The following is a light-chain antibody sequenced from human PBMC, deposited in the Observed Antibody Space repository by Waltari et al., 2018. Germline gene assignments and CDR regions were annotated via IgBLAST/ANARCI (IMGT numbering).Light chain of an antibody. CDR3: QHRSTWRHT. CDR2: DAS. CDR1: QSVSDY. Sequence: EVVLTQSLATLSLSPGERATLSCRASQSVSDYLVWYQQKPGQAPRLLIYDASKRATGIPPRFSGSGSGTDFTLTISSLEPEDIAVYYCQHRSTWRHTFGGGTKVEIK. J-gene: IGKJ4*01. V-gene: IGKV3-11*01.